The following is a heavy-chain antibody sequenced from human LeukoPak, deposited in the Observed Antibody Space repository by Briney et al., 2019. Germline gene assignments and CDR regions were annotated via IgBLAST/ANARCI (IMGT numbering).Heavy chain of an antibody. CDR3: ARDYYDSSGYYYYYGMDV. CDR2: IIPIFGTA. Sequence: SVKVSCKASGYTFTSYYMHWVRQAPGQGLEWMGGIIPIFGTANYAQKFQGRVTITADESTSTAYMELSSLRSEDTAVYYCARDYYDSSGYYYYYGMDVWGQGTTVTVSS. D-gene: IGHD3-22*01. V-gene: IGHV1-69*13. CDR1: GYTFTSYY. J-gene: IGHJ6*02.